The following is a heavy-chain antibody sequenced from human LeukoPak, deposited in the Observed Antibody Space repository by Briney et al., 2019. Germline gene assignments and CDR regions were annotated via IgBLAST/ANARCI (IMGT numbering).Heavy chain of an antibody. D-gene: IGHD6-13*01. Sequence: GASVKVSCKASGYTFTSYGISWVRQAPGQGPEWMGWISAYNGNTNYAQKFQGRVTMTRDTSTSTVYMELSSLRSEDTAVYYCARLPADLPGPTAARDYWGQGTLVTVSS. J-gene: IGHJ4*02. CDR3: ARLPADLPGPTAARDY. CDR1: GYTFTSYG. V-gene: IGHV1-18*01. CDR2: ISAYNGNT.